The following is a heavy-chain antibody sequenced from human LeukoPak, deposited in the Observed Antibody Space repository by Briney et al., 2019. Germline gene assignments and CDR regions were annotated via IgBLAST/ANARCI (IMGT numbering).Heavy chain of an antibody. D-gene: IGHD6-13*01. CDR1: GGSFSGYY. V-gene: IGHV4-34*01. CDR2: INHSGST. CDR3: ARGHPNSSSWYGSGWFDP. J-gene: IGHJ5*02. Sequence: SETLSLTCAVYGGSFSGYYWSWIRQPPGKGLEWIGEINHSGSTNYNPSLKSRVTISVDTSKNQFSLKLSSVTAADTAVYYCARGHPNSSSWYGSGWFDPWGQGTLVTVSS.